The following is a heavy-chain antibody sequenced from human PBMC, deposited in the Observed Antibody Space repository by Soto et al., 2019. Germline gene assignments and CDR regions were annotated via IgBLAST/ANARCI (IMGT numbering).Heavy chain of an antibody. V-gene: IGHV1-18*01. J-gene: IGHJ4*02. Sequence: QVQLVQSGAEVKKPGASVKVSRKASGYTFTSYGVSWVRQAPGQGLEWMGWVSAYNGNTNYAQKFQGRVTMNTDTSTSTVYMALRSLRSDDTAVYYCARDVSLIAAAAWVWGQGTLVTVSS. D-gene: IGHD6-13*01. CDR2: VSAYNGNT. CDR3: ARDVSLIAAAAWV. CDR1: GYTFTSYG.